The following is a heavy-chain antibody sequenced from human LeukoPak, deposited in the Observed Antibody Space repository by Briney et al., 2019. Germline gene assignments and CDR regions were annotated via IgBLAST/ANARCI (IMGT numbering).Heavy chain of an antibody. Sequence: SQTLSLTCAISEDSVSSNSAAWSWIRQSPSRGLEWLGRTYYRSKWNNNYAISVKSRITINPDTSKNQFSLQLNSVTPEDTGVYYCARARGYFDLWGRGTLVTVSS. CDR1: EDSVSSNSAA. J-gene: IGHJ2*01. CDR2: TYYRSKWNN. V-gene: IGHV6-1*01. D-gene: IGHD3-10*01. CDR3: ARARGYFDL.